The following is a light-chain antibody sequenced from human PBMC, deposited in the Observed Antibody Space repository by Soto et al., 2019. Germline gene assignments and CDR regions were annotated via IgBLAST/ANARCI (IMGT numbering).Light chain of an antibody. CDR1: QSVSRY. CDR3: QQRSNWPIP. V-gene: IGKV3-11*01. Sequence: IGLTPSPATLSLSPEYRSTLSCMASQSVSRYLAWYQQKPVQAPRRLSYDASNRATGIPARFSGSGSGTDFTLNIISLQPEDFAVYYCQQRSNWPIPFGQGTRR. J-gene: IGKJ5*01. CDR2: DAS.